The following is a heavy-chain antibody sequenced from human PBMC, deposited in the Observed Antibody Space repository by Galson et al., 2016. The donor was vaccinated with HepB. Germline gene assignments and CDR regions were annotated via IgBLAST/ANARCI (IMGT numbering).Heavy chain of an antibody. CDR3: VNDYSSSCYSPADF. Sequence: SLRLSCAVSGFTFSSYAVGWVRQAPGKGLEWVSSMSGSGAETFSANSVKGRFTISRDNSMNTVYMEMKSLRAEATAIYYCVNDYSSSCYSPADFWGRGTLVTVSS. V-gene: IGHV3-23*01. D-gene: IGHD2-15*01. CDR1: GFTFSSYA. J-gene: IGHJ4*02. CDR2: MSGSGAET.